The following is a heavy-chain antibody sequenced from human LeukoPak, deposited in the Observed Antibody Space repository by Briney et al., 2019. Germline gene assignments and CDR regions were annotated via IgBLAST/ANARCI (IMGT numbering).Heavy chain of an antibody. V-gene: IGHV3-49*04. CDR3: TKESSGWYEGWFDP. J-gene: IGHJ5*02. Sequence: PGRSLRLSCTASGLTFGDYAMSWVRQAPGKGLEWVGFIRSKAYGGTTEYAASVKGRFTISRDDSKSIAYLQMNSLKTEDTAVYYCTKESSGWYEGWFDPWGQGTLVTVSS. D-gene: IGHD6-19*01. CDR2: IRSKAYGGTT. CDR1: GLTFGDYA.